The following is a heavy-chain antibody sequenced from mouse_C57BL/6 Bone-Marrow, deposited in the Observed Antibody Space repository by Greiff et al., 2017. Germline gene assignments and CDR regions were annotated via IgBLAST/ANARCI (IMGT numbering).Heavy chain of an antibody. D-gene: IGHD1-1*01. V-gene: IGHV1-26*01. Sequence: EVQLQQSGPELVKPGASVKISCKASGYTFTDYYMNWVKQSHGKSLEWIGDINPNNGGTSYNQKFKGKATLTVDKSSSTAYMELRSLTSEDSAVYYCARYFSIYYYGSSYFDYWGQGNTLTVSS. CDR2: INPNNGGT. J-gene: IGHJ2*01. CDR3: ARYFSIYYYGSSYFDY. CDR1: GYTFTDYY.